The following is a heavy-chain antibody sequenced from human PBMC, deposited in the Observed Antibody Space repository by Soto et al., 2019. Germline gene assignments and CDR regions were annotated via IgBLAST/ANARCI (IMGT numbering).Heavy chain of an antibody. D-gene: IGHD3-22*01. V-gene: IGHV4-34*12. CDR2: IIHTGST. Sequence: SETLSLTCAVYGGSFSGYYWSWVRQPPGKGLEWIGEIIHTGSTNYNPSLKSRVTMSVDTSKNQFSLKLSSVTAADTAVYYCARASHNSYDSSGYLYYFDYWGQGTLVTVSS. CDR1: GGSFSGYY. J-gene: IGHJ4*02. CDR3: ARASHNSYDSSGYLYYFDY.